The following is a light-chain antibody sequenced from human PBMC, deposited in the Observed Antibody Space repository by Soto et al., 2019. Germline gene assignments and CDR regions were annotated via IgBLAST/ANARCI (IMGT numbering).Light chain of an antibody. J-gene: IGKJ5*01. CDR3: VQSTHLPVT. Sequence: DVVMTQTPLSLSVTPGQPASISCTSSQSLLHSDGRTHLHWYLQRPGQAPQLLIYELSNRFSGVPHTFIGSGSGTDFTLKISRVEGEDVGVYYGVQSTHLPVTCGQGTRLEIK. V-gene: IGKV2D-29*01. CDR2: ELS. CDR1: QSLLHSDGRTH.